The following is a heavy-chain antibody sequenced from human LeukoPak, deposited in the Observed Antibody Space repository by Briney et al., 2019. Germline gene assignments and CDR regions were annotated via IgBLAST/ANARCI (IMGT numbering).Heavy chain of an antibody. Sequence: GGSLRLSCAASGFTVSSNYMSWVRQAPGKGLEWVSVIYSGGSTHYADSVKGRFTISRDNSKNTLYLQMNSLRAEDTAVYYCASQVVVITQVVDYWGQGTLVTVSS. CDR2: IYSGGST. CDR1: GFTVSSNY. D-gene: IGHD3-22*01. J-gene: IGHJ4*02. V-gene: IGHV3-66*04. CDR3: ASQVVVITQVVDY.